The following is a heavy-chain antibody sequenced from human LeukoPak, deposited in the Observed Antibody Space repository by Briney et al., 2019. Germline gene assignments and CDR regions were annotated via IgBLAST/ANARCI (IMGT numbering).Heavy chain of an antibody. Sequence: GRSLRLSCAASGFIFDDYAMHWVRQAPGKGLEWVSSISWDSGRIAYADSVKGRFTCSRDNAKNSLSLQMNSLRAEDTALYYCAKDIEIAYSGSGRIRFYYYGMDVWGQGTTVTVSS. CDR2: ISWDSGRI. CDR1: GFIFDDYA. V-gene: IGHV3-9*01. J-gene: IGHJ6*02. D-gene: IGHD3-10*01. CDR3: AKDIEIAYSGSGRIRFYYYGMDV.